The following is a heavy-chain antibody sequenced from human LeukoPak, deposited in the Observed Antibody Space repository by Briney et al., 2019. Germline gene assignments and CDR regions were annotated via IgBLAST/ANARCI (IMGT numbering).Heavy chain of an antibody. CDR1: GITVSSNY. CDR3: ARGVSSSGWYSSLDP. J-gene: IGHJ5*02. V-gene: IGHV3-53*01. CDR2: IYSGGST. Sequence: PGGSLRLSCAASGITVSSNYMSWVRQAPGKGLEWVSVIYSGGSTYYADSVKGRFTISRDNSKNTLYLQMNSLRAEDTAVYYCARGVSSSGWYSSLDPWGQGTLVTVSS. D-gene: IGHD6-19*01.